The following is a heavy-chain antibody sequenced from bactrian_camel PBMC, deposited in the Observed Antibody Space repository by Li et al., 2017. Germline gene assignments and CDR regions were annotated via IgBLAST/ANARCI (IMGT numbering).Heavy chain of an antibody. D-gene: IGHD3*01. J-gene: IGHJ4*01. CDR1: GYTYCM. CDR2: IDRDGTT. Sequence: HVQLVESGGGSVQASGSLSLSCAASGYTYCMAWFRQAPGKEREGVAAIDRDGTTNYVSSMKGRFTISKDSAKNTLYLQMNGLKPEDSSMYYCAAGRSATYCYGGLGLEEFNEWGQGGTQVTV. V-gene: IGHV3S53*01.